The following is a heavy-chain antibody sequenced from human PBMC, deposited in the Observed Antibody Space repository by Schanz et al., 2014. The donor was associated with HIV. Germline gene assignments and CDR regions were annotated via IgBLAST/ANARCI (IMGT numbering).Heavy chain of an antibody. V-gene: IGHV3-30-3*01. CDR3: AKGTFLAADGHDAFDI. D-gene: IGHD6-13*01. CDR1: GFTFSNYA. CDR2: ISYDGSNK. Sequence: QVQLVESGGGVVQPGRSLRLSCAVSGFTFSNYAMHWVRQAPGKGLEWVAVISYDGSNKYYADSVKGRFTISRDNAKNSLYLQMNSLRPEDTALYYCAKGTFLAADGHDAFDIWGQGTMVTVSP. J-gene: IGHJ3*02.